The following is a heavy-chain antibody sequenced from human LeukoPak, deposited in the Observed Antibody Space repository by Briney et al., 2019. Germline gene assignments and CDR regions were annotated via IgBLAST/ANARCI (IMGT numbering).Heavy chain of an antibody. D-gene: IGHD2-21*01. CDR3: ATYGGPLDYYYGMDV. CDR2: ISAYNGNT. J-gene: IGHJ6*02. V-gene: IGHV1-18*01. Sequence: ASVKGSCKASVYTFTSYGISWVRQAPGRGLEWMGWISAYNGNTNYAQKLQGRVTMTTDTSTSTAYMELRSLRSDDTAVYYCATYGGPLDYYYGMDVWGQGTTVTVSS. CDR1: VYTFTSYG.